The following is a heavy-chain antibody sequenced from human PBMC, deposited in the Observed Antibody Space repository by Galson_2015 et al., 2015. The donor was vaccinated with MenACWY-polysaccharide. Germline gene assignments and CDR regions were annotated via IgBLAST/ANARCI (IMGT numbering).Heavy chain of an antibody. V-gene: IGHV3-23*01. CDR3: ARVRYSTGKYQFDY. D-gene: IGHD2-2*01. J-gene: IGHJ4*02. Sequence: SLRLSCAASGFTFSNYAMSWVSTIGGSGSNTHYADSVKGRFTISRDNSKNTLSLQMNSLRAEDTAVYYCARVRYSTGKYQFDYWGQGTLVAVSS. CDR2: IGGSGSNT. CDR1: GFTFSNYA.